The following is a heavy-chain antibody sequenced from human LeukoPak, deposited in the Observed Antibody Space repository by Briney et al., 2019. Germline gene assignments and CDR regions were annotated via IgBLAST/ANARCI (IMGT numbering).Heavy chain of an antibody. Sequence: PSLKSRVTISVDTSKNQFSLKLSSVTAADTAVYYCARYTDSSYYDFLTGYYKRLNWYFDLWGRGTLVTVSS. V-gene: IGHV4-39*07. J-gene: IGHJ2*01. D-gene: IGHD3-9*01. CDR3: ARYTDSSYYDFLTGYYKRLNWYFDL.